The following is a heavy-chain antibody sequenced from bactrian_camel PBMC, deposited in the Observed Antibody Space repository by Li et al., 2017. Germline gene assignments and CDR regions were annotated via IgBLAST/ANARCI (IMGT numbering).Heavy chain of an antibody. J-gene: IGHJ4*01. D-gene: IGHD3*01. CDR3: ASDLSYRRGPPCSREPSSYQH. CDR2: IDDDGMT. V-gene: IGHV3S26*01. CDR1: GYTFSRYC. Sequence: HVQLVESGGGPVQAGGSLRLSCVVSGYTFSRYCMGWFRQAPGKEREGVAAIDDDGMTSYADSVKGRFTISRDNAKNTLYLQMNSLKPEDTAMYYCASDLSYRRGPPCSREPSSYQHWGQGTQVTVS.